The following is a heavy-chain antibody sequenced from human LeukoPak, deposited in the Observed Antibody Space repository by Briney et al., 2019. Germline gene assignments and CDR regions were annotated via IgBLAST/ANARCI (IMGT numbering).Heavy chain of an antibody. CDR3: AGPEDYYDSSGYYVY. CDR1: GFTFSNYA. V-gene: IGHV3-23*01. J-gene: IGHJ4*02. Sequence: GGSLRLSCAASGFTFSNYAMNWVRQPPGKGLEWVSAISGSSGNTYYADSVKGRFTISRDNSKNTLYLQMNSLRAEDTAVYYCAGPEDYYDSSGYYVYWGQGTLVTVSS. CDR2: ISGSSGNT. D-gene: IGHD3-22*01.